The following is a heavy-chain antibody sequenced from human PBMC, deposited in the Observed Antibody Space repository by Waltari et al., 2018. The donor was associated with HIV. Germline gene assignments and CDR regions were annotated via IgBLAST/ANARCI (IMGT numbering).Heavy chain of an antibody. V-gene: IGHV3-30*02. CDR2: IRYDGSNK. Sequence: QVQLVESGGGVVQPGGSLRLSCAASGFTFSSYGMHWVRQAPGKGLGWVAFIRYDGSNKYYADSVKGRFTISRDNSKNTLYLQMNSLRAEDTAVYYCAKGVKRWLQLEVDYFDYWGQGTLVTVSS. J-gene: IGHJ4*02. CDR1: GFTFSSYG. CDR3: AKGVKRWLQLEVDYFDY. D-gene: IGHD5-12*01.